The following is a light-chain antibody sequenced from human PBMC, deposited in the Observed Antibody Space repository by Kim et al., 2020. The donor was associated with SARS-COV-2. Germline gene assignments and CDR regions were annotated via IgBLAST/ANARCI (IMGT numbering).Light chain of an antibody. CDR1: QDISNY. J-gene: IGKJ4*01. V-gene: IGKV1-33*01. CDR2: DAS. Sequence: DIQMTQSPSSLYASVGDRVTITCQASQDISNYLNWYQQKPGKAPKLLIYDASNLETGVPSRFSGSGSGTDFSFTISSLQPEDIATYYCQQYDNLVTFGGGTKVDIK. CDR3: QQYDNLVT.